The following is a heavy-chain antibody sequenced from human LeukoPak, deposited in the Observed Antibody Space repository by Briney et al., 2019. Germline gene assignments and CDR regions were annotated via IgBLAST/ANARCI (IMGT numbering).Heavy chain of an antibody. CDR1: GFRFNTYW. J-gene: IGHJ4*02. CDR2: IKPDGSST. Sequence: GGSLRLSCAASGFRFNTYWMYWVRQVPEKGLVWVSRIKPDGSSTSYAESVKGRFTISRDNAKNTLYLQMNSLRAEDTAVYYCATNSGSYSRDYWGQGTLVTVSS. CDR3: ATNSGSYSRDY. V-gene: IGHV3-74*01. D-gene: IGHD1-26*01.